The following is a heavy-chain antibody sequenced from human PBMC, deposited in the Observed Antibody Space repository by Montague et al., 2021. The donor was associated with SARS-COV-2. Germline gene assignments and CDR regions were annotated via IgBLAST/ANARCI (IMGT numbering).Heavy chain of an antibody. Sequence: TLSLTCTVSGGSISSGGYYWSWIRQHPGKGLEWIGYIYHSGSTYYNPSLKSRLTISVDTSKNQFSLKLSSVTAADTAVYYCARVHFVSSGCYPDAFDIWGQGTMVTVSS. J-gene: IGHJ3*02. D-gene: IGHD6-19*01. V-gene: IGHV4-31*03. CDR1: GGSISSGGYY. CDR2: IYHSGST. CDR3: ARVHFVSSGCYPDAFDI.